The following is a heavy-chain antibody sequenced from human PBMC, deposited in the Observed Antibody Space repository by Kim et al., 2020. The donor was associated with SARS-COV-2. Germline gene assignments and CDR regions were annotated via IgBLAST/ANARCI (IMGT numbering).Heavy chain of an antibody. J-gene: IGHJ6*02. Sequence: GGSLRLSCAASGFTFSSYSMNWVRQAPGKGLEWVSSISSSSSYIYYADSVKGRFTISRDNAKNSLYLQMNSLRAEDTAVYYCARVHCSSTSCYYYYYGMDVWGQGTTVTVSS. D-gene: IGHD2-2*01. CDR1: GFTFSSYS. CDR2: ISSSSSYI. CDR3: ARVHCSSTSCYYYYYGMDV. V-gene: IGHV3-21*01.